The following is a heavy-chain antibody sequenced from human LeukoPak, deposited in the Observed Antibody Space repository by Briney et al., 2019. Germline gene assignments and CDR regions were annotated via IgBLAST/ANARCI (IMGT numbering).Heavy chain of an antibody. CDR2: IYHSGST. Sequence: PSETLSLTCTVSGGSISSGGYYWSWIRQPPGKGLEWIGYIYHSGSTYYNPSLKSRVTISVDRSKNQFSLKLSSVTAADTAVYYCASLNGSGYYFDYWGQGTLVIVSS. D-gene: IGHD3-3*01. CDR3: ASLNGSGYYFDY. J-gene: IGHJ4*02. V-gene: IGHV4-30-2*01. CDR1: GGSISSGGYY.